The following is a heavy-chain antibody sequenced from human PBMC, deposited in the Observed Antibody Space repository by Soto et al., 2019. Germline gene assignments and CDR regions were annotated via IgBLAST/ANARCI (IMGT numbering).Heavy chain of an antibody. D-gene: IGHD3-3*01. Sequence: GGSLRLSCAVSGFTFHSYDMHWVRQATGKGLEWVSGIGTAGETYYLGSVKGRFTISRENAENSLYLQMNTLRAGDTAVYYCARVIFGDYYGMDVWGQGTTVTVSS. J-gene: IGHJ6*02. CDR1: GFTFHSYD. V-gene: IGHV3-13*01. CDR2: IGTAGET. CDR3: ARVIFGDYYGMDV.